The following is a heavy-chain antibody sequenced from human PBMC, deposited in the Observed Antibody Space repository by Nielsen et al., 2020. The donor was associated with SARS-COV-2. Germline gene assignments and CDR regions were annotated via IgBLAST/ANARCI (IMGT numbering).Heavy chain of an antibody. CDR3: ARGGRYCSSTSCYHNWFEP. V-gene: IGHV3-7*03. Sequence: WIRQPPGKGLEWVANIKQDGSEKYYVDSVKGRFTISRDNAKNSLYLQMNSLRAEDTAVYYCARGGRYCSSTSCYHNWFEPWGQGTLVTVSS. J-gene: IGHJ5*02. CDR2: IKQDGSEK. D-gene: IGHD2-2*01.